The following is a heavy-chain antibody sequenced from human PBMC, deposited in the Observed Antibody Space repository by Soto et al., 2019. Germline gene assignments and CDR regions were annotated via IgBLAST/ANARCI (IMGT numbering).Heavy chain of an antibody. J-gene: IGHJ4*02. D-gene: IGHD6-19*01. CDR1: GFAFSQCG. CDR2: IRSFDYRT. V-gene: IGHV3-23*01. Sequence: GGSLRLSCTASGFAFSQCGMSWVRQAPGKGLEWVSSIRSFDYRTNYADSVKGRFTISRDNSKSTLSLQMNSLRAEDTAVYYCAKDVESGWYEAFDYWGPGTLVTVSS. CDR3: AKDVESGWYEAFDY.